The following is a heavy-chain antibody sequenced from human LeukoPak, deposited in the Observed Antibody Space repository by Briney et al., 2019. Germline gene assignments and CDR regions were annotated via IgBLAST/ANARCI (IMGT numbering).Heavy chain of an antibody. CDR2: LHTSGST. CDR3: ARRRIPATITGSRLSSRFDS. D-gene: IGHD5-24*01. J-gene: IGHJ1*01. V-gene: IGHV4-4*07. CDR1: GGSISSYY. Sequence: PSETLSLTCTVSGGSISSYYWSWIRQPAGEGLEWIGRLHTSGSTNYNPSLKSRIRMSVDTSKNQLSVNLNSVTAADTAFYYCARRRIPATITGSRLSSRFDSWGQGTLVTVSS.